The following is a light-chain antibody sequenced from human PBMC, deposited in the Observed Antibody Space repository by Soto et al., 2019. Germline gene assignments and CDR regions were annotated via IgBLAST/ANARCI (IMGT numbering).Light chain of an antibody. Sequence: DIVMTHSPDSLAVSLGERASINCKSSQSGLYSSNNKNYLAWYQQRPGQPPKLLIYWASTRESGVPDRFSGSGSGTDFTLTISSLQAEDVAVYYCQQYYSTPRTFGQGTRLEIK. J-gene: IGKJ5*01. CDR1: QSGLYSSNNKNY. CDR2: WAS. V-gene: IGKV4-1*01. CDR3: QQYYSTPRT.